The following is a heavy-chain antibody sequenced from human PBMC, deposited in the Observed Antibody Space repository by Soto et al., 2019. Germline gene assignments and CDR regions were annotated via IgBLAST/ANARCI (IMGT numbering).Heavy chain of an antibody. V-gene: IGHV4-39*01. CDR3: ARHYYDILTGYYIEGNWFDP. CDR2: IYYSGST. D-gene: IGHD3-9*01. J-gene: IGHJ5*02. Sequence: SSETLSLTCTVSGGSISSSSYYWGWIRQPPGKGLEWIGSIYYSGSTYYNPSLKSRVTISVDTSKNQFSLKLSSVTAADTAVYYCARHYYDILTGYYIEGNWFDPWGQGTLVTVSS. CDR1: GGSISSSSYY.